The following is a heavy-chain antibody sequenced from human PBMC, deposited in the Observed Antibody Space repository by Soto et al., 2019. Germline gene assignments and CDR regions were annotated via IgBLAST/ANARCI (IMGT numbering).Heavy chain of an antibody. J-gene: IGHJ6*02. CDR1: GGSISSGGYY. D-gene: IGHD1-26*01. V-gene: IGHV4-31*03. CDR2: IYYSGST. CDR3: ARDSLHRSGSYYNYYGMDV. Sequence: PSETLSLTCTVSGGSISSGGYYWSWIRQHPGKGLEWIGYIYYSGSTYYNPSLKSRVTISVDTSKNQFSLKLSSVTAADTAVYYCARDSLHRSGSYYNYYGMDVWGQGTTVTVSS.